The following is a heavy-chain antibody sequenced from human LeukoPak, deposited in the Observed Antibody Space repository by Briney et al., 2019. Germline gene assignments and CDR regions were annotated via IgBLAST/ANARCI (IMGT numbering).Heavy chain of an antibody. CDR1: GGSISSSSYY. V-gene: IGHV4-39*01. Sequence: PSETLSLTCTVSGGSISSSSYYWGWIRQPPGKGLEWIGSIYYSGSTYYNPSLKSRVTISVDTSKNQFSLKVNSVTAADTAVYYCARGYRNHSGSSLGYWGQGTLVTVSS. CDR3: ARGYRNHSGSSLGY. J-gene: IGHJ4*02. CDR2: IYYSGST. D-gene: IGHD3-10*01.